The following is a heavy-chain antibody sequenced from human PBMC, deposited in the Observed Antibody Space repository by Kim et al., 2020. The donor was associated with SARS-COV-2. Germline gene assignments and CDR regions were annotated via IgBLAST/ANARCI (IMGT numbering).Heavy chain of an antibody. J-gene: IGHJ4*02. V-gene: IGHV3-7*01. Sequence: DGRQKYKVDSVKGRSIITRDNVENSLYLQMNSLRAEDTAVYYCLRDFLGYWGQGTLVTVSS. CDR2: DGRQK. CDR3: LRDFLGY.